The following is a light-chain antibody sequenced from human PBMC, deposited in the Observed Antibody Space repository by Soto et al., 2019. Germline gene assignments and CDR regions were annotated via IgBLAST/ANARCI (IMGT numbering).Light chain of an antibody. CDR2: DVS. J-gene: IGKJ2*01. CDR3: QQRSNWPRT. Sequence: EIVLTQSPATLSLSPGERATLSCRASQSVGSYLAWYQQKPGQAPRLLIYDVSNRATGIPARFSGGGSGTDFPLTISSLEPEDFAVYYCQQRSNWPRTFGQGTKLEIK. V-gene: IGKV3-11*01. CDR1: QSVGSY.